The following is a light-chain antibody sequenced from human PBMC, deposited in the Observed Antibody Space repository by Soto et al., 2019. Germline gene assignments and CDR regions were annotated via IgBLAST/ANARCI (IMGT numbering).Light chain of an antibody. V-gene: IGLV2-14*01. J-gene: IGLJ1*01. CDR3: SSYTNINTRACV. Sequence: QSVLTQPASVSGSPGQSIAISCTGTSGDVGAYNYVSWYQHHPGKAPKLLIYEVTDRPSGVSNRFSGSKSGNTASLTISGLQAEDEAEYYCSSYTNINTRACVFGTGTKVTVL. CDR1: SGDVGAYNY. CDR2: EVT.